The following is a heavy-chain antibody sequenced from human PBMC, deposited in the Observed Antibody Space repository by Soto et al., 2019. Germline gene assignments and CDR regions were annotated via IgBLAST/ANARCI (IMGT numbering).Heavy chain of an antibody. CDR1: GFTFRHYG. D-gene: IGHD1-1*01. CDR3: SRRHEQLSYLDH. Sequence: QVQLVESGGGVVQPGGSLRLSCAASGFTFRHYGLHWVRQAPGKGLEWVAVIFFDGTKKYYADSVKGRITISRDNSNNTLYLQMDSLRAEDTAMYYWSRRHEQLSYLDHWGQGTLVTVSS. J-gene: IGHJ4*02. CDR2: IFFDGTKK. V-gene: IGHV3-33*01.